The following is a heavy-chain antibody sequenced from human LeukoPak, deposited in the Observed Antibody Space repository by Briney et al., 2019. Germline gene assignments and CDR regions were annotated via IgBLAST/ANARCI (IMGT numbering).Heavy chain of an antibody. Sequence: GGSLRLSCAASGLTFTNAWMSWVRQAPGKGLEWVGRMKSKTDGGTVDYAPPVKGRFTISRDDSRNTLSLEMNFLKTEDTAVYYCTTDPGNYEIFWGQGTLVSVSS. CDR2: MKSKTDGGTV. V-gene: IGHV3-15*01. CDR1: GLTFTNAW. D-gene: IGHD4-11*01. CDR3: TTDPGNYEIF. J-gene: IGHJ4*02.